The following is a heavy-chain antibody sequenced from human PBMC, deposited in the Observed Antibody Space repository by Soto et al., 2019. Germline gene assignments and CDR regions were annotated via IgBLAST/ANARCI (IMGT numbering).Heavy chain of an antibody. CDR2: ISYDGSNK. Sequence: QVQLVESGGGVVQPGRSLRLSCAASGFTFSSYAMHWVRQAPGKGLEWVAIISYDGSNKYYADSVKGRFTISRDNSKNTLYLQMNSLRAEHTAVYYCARDQGGDIDYWGQGTLVTVSS. D-gene: IGHD3-16*01. J-gene: IGHJ4*02. V-gene: IGHV3-30-3*01. CDR3: ARDQGGDIDY. CDR1: GFTFSSYA.